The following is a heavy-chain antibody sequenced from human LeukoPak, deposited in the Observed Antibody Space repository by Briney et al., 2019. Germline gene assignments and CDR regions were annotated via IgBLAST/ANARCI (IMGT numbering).Heavy chain of an antibody. CDR3: ARGGIFDY. CDR2: IYTSGST. J-gene: IGHJ4*02. Sequence: PSETLSLTCTASGGSISSSSYYWSWIRQPAGKGLEWIGRIYTSGSTNYNPSLKSRVTISVDTSKNQFSLNLNSVTAADTAVYYCARGGIFDYWGQGTLVTVSS. V-gene: IGHV4-61*02. CDR1: GGSISSSSYY.